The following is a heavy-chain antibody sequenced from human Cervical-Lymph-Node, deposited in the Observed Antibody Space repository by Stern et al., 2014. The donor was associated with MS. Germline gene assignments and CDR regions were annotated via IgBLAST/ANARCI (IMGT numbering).Heavy chain of an antibody. CDR1: GFTFSNHA. V-gene: IGHV3-23*04. CDR3: AKASRTSMFDY. J-gene: IGHJ4*02. Sequence: EMQLVESGGGLVQPGGSLRLSCAASGFTFSNHAMNWVRQAPGKGLEWISTISNSGDGTYYADSVTGRFTISRDSSKDTVFLQMSNLRVEDTAVYYCAKASRTSMFDYWGQGTLVTVSS. CDR2: ISNSGDGT. D-gene: IGHD2/OR15-2a*01.